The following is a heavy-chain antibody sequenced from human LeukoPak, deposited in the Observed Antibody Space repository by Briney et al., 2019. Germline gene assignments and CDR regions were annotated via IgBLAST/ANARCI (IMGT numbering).Heavy chain of an antibody. CDR3: VKSGTWADFDS. Sequence: GGSLRLSCSASGFTFSNYAIHWVRQAPGKGLEYLSAIGTDGGDTYYADSVKGRFTISRDNSKNTLHLQMSSLRADDTAVYYCVKSGTWADFDSWGQGTLVTVSS. CDR2: IGTDGGDT. D-gene: IGHD1-26*01. CDR1: GFTFSNYA. J-gene: IGHJ4*02. V-gene: IGHV3-64D*09.